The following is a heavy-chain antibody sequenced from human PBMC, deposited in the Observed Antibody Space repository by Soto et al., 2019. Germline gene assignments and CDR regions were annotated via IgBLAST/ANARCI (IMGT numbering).Heavy chain of an antibody. J-gene: IGHJ6*02. CDR3: ATATCAPGSYCIYYYYGMDV. CDR1: GLTFNSSA. CDR2: IVVGSGNT. V-gene: IGHV1-58*01. D-gene: IGHD1-26*01. Sequence: NVSCKDSGLTFNSSAVQWVPPARRQLLEWIGWIVVGSGNTNYAQKFQGRVTMTEDTSTDTAYMELSSLRSEDTAVYYCATATCAPGSYCIYYYYGMDVCGQGTTVTVSS.